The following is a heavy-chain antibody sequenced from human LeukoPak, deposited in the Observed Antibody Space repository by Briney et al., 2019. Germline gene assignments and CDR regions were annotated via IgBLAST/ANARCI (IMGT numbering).Heavy chain of an antibody. D-gene: IGHD2-15*01. J-gene: IGHJ4*02. Sequence: SETLSLTCAVSGGSISSGGYSWSWIRQPPGKGLEWIGYIYHSGSTYYNPSLKSRVTISVDRSKNQFSLKLSSVTAADTAVYYCVRGYCSGGSCHFDYWGQGTLVTVSS. V-gene: IGHV4-30-2*01. CDR3: VRGYCSGGSCHFDY. CDR2: IYHSGST. CDR1: GGSISSGGYS.